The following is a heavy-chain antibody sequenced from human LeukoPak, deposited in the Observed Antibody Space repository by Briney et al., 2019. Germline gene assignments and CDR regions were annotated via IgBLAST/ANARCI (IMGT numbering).Heavy chain of an antibody. J-gene: IGHJ4*02. D-gene: IGHD3-10*01. CDR1: GVTFYSYG. V-gene: IGHV3-23*01. CDR3: AKRTKDYYGSGTFYLSRNPFISR. Sequence: GGSLRLSCAASGVTFYSYGMKWVRQAPGEGVEGVSGISGSGVYTYYADYVKGRFTISRDNSKNTLDLQMHSLRADDTAVYYCAKRTKDYYGSGTFYLSRNPFISRWGQGTLVTVSS. CDR2: ISGSGVYT.